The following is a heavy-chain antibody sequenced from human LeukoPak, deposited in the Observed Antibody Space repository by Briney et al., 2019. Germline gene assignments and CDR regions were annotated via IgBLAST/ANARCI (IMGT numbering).Heavy chain of an antibody. CDR1: GYTFTSYG. Sequence: ASVKVSCKASGYTFTSYGISWVRQAPGQGLEWMGWISAYNGNTNYAQKLQGRVTMTTDTSTSTAYMELRSLRSDDTAVYYCARAGFGQWLPPGPEESDYWGQGTLVTVSS. J-gene: IGHJ4*02. V-gene: IGHV1-18*01. D-gene: IGHD6-19*01. CDR2: ISAYNGNT. CDR3: ARAGFGQWLPPGPEESDY.